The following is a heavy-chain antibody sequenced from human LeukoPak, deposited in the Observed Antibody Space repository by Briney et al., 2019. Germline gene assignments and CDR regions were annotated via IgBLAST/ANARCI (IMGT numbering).Heavy chain of an antibody. CDR1: GFKFSNSD. Sequence: GGSLRLFCAASGFKFSNSDMHWVRQSAGRGLEWVSTIGTEADPFYPGSVKGRFTISRDNAKDSLYLQMNSLRVEDTGVYYCATGERPPPYTTDAWYFALWGRGTRVTVSS. CDR3: ATGERPPPYTTDAWYFAL. J-gene: IGHJ2*01. V-gene: IGHV3-13*04. D-gene: IGHD1-26*01. CDR2: IGTEADP.